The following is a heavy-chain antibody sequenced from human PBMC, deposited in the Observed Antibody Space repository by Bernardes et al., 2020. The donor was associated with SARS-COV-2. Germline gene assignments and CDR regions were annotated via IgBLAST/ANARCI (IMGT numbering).Heavy chain of an antibody. CDR2: IKSKTDGGTT. Sequence: GWSLRLSCAASRFTFSNAWMTWVRQAPGKGLEWVGHIKSKTDGGTTAYAAPVKGRFSISRDDSQNMLYLQMNSLQTEDTAVYYCTTTTIDEYVWGSYRYGARDFWGRGTLVTVSS. CDR3: TTTTIDEYVWGSYRYGARDF. CDR1: RFTFSNAW. J-gene: IGHJ4*02. V-gene: IGHV3-15*01. D-gene: IGHD3-16*02.